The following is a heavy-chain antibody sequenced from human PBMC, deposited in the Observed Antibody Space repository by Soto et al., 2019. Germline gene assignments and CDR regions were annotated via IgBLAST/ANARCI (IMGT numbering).Heavy chain of an antibody. CDR2: ISYDGSNK. CDR1: GFTFRTYA. CDR3: ARVMYDDIWSAIDY. Sequence: PGGSLRLSCAASGFTFRTYAMHWVRQAPGKGLEWVAVISYDGSNKYYADSVKGRFTISRDNSKNTLYLQMNSLRDEDTAVYYCARVMYDDIWSAIDYWGQGTLVTVSS. D-gene: IGHD3-3*01. V-gene: IGHV3-30-3*01. J-gene: IGHJ4*02.